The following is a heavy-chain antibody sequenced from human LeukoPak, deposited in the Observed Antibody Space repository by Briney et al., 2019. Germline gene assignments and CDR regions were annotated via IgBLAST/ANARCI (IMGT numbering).Heavy chain of an antibody. Sequence: SETLSLTRAVSGGSISSYYWNWIRQPPGRGLEWIGYIYYSGSTNYNPSLKSRVTMSVDTSKNQFSLKLSSVTAADTAVYYCARGVTIFGVIYFDYWGQGSLVTVSS. J-gene: IGHJ4*02. CDR1: GGSISSYY. V-gene: IGHV4-59*01. CDR3: ARGVTIFGVIYFDY. D-gene: IGHD3-3*01. CDR2: IYYSGST.